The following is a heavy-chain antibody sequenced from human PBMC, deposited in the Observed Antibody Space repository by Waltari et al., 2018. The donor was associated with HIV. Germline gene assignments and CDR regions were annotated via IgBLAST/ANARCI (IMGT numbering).Heavy chain of an antibody. Sequence: QEQLVQSGAEVKKPGASVKVSCTASGNTFSTYDMNWVRQAPGQGLEWVGWIHPNTGNTVYAQKFQGRVSMTSNTSLRTVYMELSSLSSDDTAIYYCVRATCSVGGYHYLGMDVWGQGTTVIVS. D-gene: IGHD2-15*01. CDR2: IHPNTGNT. CDR1: GNTFSTYD. CDR3: VRATCSVGGYHYLGMDV. J-gene: IGHJ6*02. V-gene: IGHV1-8*01.